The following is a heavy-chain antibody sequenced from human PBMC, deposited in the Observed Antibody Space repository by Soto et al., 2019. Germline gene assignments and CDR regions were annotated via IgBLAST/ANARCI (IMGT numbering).Heavy chain of an antibody. CDR3: ARSGYSYGPNPLLY. V-gene: IGHV4-31*03. Sequence: SETLSLTCTVSGGSISSGGYYWSWIRRHPGKGLEWIGYIYYSGSTYYNPSLKSRVTISVDTSKNQFSLKLSSVTAADTAVYYCARSGYSYGPNPLLYWGQGTLVTSPQ. D-gene: IGHD5-18*01. J-gene: IGHJ4*02. CDR1: GGSISSGGYY. CDR2: IYYSGST.